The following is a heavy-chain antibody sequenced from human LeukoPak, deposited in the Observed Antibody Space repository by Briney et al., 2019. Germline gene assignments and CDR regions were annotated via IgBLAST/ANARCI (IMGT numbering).Heavy chain of an antibody. CDR2: ISSSGSTI. V-gene: IGHV3-48*04. CDR1: RFTFSNYA. J-gene: IGHJ6*02. Sequence: GGSLRLSCAASRFTFSNYAMHWVRQAPGKGLEWVSYISSSGSTIYYADSVKGRFTISRDNAKNSLYLQMNSLRAEDTAVYYCARANMAAAAGTNLYYYYYYGMDVWGQGTTVTVSS. D-gene: IGHD6-13*01. CDR3: ARANMAAAAGTNLYYYYYYGMDV.